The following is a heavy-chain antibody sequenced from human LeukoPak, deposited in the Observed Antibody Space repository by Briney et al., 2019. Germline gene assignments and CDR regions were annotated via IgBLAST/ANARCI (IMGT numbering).Heavy chain of an antibody. CDR3: ARDQYCSGGSCREYYYGMDV. Sequence: GASVKVSCKASGYTFTGYYMHWVRQAPGQGLEWMGWINPNSGGTNYAQKFQGRVTMTRDTSISTAHMELSRLRSDDTAVYYCARDQYCSGGSCREYYYGMDVWGQGTTVTVSS. V-gene: IGHV1-2*02. D-gene: IGHD2-15*01. CDR1: GYTFTGYY. CDR2: INPNSGGT. J-gene: IGHJ6*02.